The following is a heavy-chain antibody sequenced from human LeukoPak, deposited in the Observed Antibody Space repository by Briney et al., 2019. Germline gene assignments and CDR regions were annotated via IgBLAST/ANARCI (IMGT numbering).Heavy chain of an antibody. CDR2: ISGSGGST. D-gene: IGHD3-10*01. J-gene: IGHJ4*02. CDR1: GFTFSSYA. CDR3: AKNPYYYGSPPTDY. Sequence: GGSLRLSCAASGFTFSSYAMSWVRQAPGKGLEWVSAISGSGGSTYYADSMKGRFTISRDNSKNTLYLQMNSLRAEDTAVYYCAKNPYYYGSPPTDYWGQGTLVTVSS. V-gene: IGHV3-23*01.